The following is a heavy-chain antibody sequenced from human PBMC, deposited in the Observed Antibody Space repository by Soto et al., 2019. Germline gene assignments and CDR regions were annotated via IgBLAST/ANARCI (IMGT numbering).Heavy chain of an antibody. CDR3: ANGGTNGGYRNFYY. CDR2: ISYGGSNK. CDR1: GFTFSGYG. J-gene: IGHJ4*02. D-gene: IGHD4-17*01. V-gene: IGHV3-30*18. Sequence: SLRLSCAASGFTFSGYGMHWVRQAPGKGLEWVAVISYGGSNKYYADALKGRFTISRDNSKNTLYIKMNSLRAEDTAVSYCANGGTNGGYRNFYYWGQGTQVTVSS.